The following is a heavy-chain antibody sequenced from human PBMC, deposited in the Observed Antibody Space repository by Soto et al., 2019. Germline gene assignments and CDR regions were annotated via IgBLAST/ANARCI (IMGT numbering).Heavy chain of an antibody. CDR2: ISSSGSTI. D-gene: IGHD1-7*01. Sequence: GGSLRLSCAASGFTFSDYYMSWIRQAPGKGLEWVSYISSSGSTIYYADSVKGRFTISRDNSKNSLYLQMNSLRAEDTAVYYCARVAVDSNYVVNLDPWGQGTLVTVSS. V-gene: IGHV3-11*01. CDR1: GFTFSDYY. J-gene: IGHJ5*02. CDR3: ARVAVDSNYVVNLDP.